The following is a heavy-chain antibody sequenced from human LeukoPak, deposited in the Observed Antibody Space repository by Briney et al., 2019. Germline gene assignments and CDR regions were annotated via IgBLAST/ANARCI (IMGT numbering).Heavy chain of an antibody. CDR1: AFTFSDYW. Sequence: GGSLRLSCAASAFTFSDYWMTWVRQAPGKGLERVANIKEDGSEKYYVDSVKGRFTISRDNAKNSLYLQMNSLRAEDTAVYYCARQWELLRGGYFDYWGQGTLVTVSS. CDR3: ARQWELLRGGYFDY. J-gene: IGHJ4*02. CDR2: IKEDGSEK. V-gene: IGHV3-7*01. D-gene: IGHD1-26*01.